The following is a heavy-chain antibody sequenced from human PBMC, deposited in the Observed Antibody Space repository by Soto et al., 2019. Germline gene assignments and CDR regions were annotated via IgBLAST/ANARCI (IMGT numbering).Heavy chain of an antibody. D-gene: IGHD4-4*01. J-gene: IGHJ5*02. CDR1: GFTFSDSW. CDR2: IKPDESEK. Sequence: GGSLRLSCTASGFTFSDSWMTWVRQAPGKGLEWVARIKPDESEKKYADSVKGRFSISRDNAKNSMYLQMDSLRGEDTAVYYCVRGGSNYASWGKGTLVTVSS. CDR3: VRGGSNYAS. V-gene: IGHV3-7*01.